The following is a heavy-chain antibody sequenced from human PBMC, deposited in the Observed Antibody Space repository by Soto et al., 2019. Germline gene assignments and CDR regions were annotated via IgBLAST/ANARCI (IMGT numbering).Heavy chain of an antibody. Sequence: SETLSLTCTVSGGSISSGDYYWSWIRQPPGKGLEWIGYIYYSGSTYYNPSLKSRVTISVDTSKNQFSLKLSSVTAADTAVYYCAREYYDILTGPNWFDPWGQGTLVTVSS. D-gene: IGHD3-9*01. CDR3: AREYYDILTGPNWFDP. CDR2: IYYSGST. V-gene: IGHV4-30-4*01. CDR1: GGSISSGDYY. J-gene: IGHJ5*02.